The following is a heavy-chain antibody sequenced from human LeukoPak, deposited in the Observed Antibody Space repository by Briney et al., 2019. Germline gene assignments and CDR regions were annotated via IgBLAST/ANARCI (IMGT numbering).Heavy chain of an antibody. CDR2: INPNSGGT. CDR1: GYAFTSYG. J-gene: IGHJ4*02. D-gene: IGHD2-15*01. CDR3: ARAAQGGLNDY. Sequence: GASVKVSCKASGYAFTSYGISWVRQAPGQGLEWMGWINPNSGGTNYAQKFQGRVTMTRDTSISTAYMELSRLRSDGTAVYYCARAAQGGLNDYWGQGTLVTVSS. V-gene: IGHV1-2*02.